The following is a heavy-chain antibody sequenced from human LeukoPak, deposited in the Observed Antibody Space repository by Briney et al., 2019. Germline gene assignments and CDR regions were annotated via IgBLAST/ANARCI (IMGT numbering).Heavy chain of an antibody. D-gene: IGHD1-26*01. Sequence: ASVTVSCKASGYTFTGYYMHWVRQAPGQGLEWMGWINPNSGGTNYAQKFQGRVTMTRDTSISTAYMELSRLRSDDTAVYYCAREGHDGSYLLDYWGQGTLVTVSS. CDR3: AREGHDGSYLLDY. CDR2: INPNSGGT. V-gene: IGHV1-2*02. J-gene: IGHJ4*02. CDR1: GYTFTGYY.